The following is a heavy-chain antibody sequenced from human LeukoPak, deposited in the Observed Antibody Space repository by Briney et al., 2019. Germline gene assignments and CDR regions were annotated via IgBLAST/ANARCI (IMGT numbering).Heavy chain of an antibody. V-gene: IGHV4-34*01. CDR3: ARGGDCSSASCTSEY. Sequence: PFETLSLTCAVYGGSFSGYFWSWIRQSPGKGLEWIGEINHGGSTYHNPSLKSRVTISVDTSKNQFSLKLSSVTAADTAVYYCARGGDCSSASCTSEYWVQGTLVTVPS. CDR1: GGSFSGYF. CDR2: INHGGST. D-gene: IGHD2-2*01. J-gene: IGHJ4*02.